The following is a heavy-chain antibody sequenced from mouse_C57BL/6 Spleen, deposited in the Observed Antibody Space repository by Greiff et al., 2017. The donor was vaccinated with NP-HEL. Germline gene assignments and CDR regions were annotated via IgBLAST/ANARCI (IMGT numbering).Heavy chain of an antibody. CDR2: IDPSDSET. Sequence: QVQLQQPGAELVRPGSSVKLSCKASGYTFTSYWMHWVKQRPIQGLEWIGNIDPSDSETHYNQKFKDKATLTVDKSSSTAYMQLSSLTSEGSAVYYCARRGYWYFDVWGTGTTVTVSS. CDR3: ARRGYWYFDV. CDR1: GYTFTSYW. V-gene: IGHV1-52*01. J-gene: IGHJ1*03.